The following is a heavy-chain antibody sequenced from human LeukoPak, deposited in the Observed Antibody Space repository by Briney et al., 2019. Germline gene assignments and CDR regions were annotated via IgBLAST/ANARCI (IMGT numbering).Heavy chain of an antibody. V-gene: IGHV3-21*01. Sequence: GGSLRLSCAASGFTFSSYSMNWVRQAPGKGLEWVSSISSSSSYIYYADSVKGRFTISRDNAKNSLYLQMNSLRAEDTAVYYCASSHMLQYCSRTNCGREFDYWGQGILVTVSS. J-gene: IGHJ4*02. CDR2: ISSSSSYI. D-gene: IGHD2-2*01. CDR3: ASSHMLQYCSRTNCGREFDY. CDR1: GFTFSSYS.